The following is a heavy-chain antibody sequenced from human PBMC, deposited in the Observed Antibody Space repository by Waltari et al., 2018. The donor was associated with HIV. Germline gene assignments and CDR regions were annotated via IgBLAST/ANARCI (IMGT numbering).Heavy chain of an antibody. J-gene: IGHJ6*02. Sequence: QVQLQESGPGLVKPSETLSLTCTVSGGSISSYYWSWIRQPPGKGLEWIGSIYYSGSTNYNPPLKRRVTISVDTSKNQFSLELSSVTAADTAVYYCAREGPGYCSSTSCWGMDVWGQGTTVTVSS. CDR2: IYYSGST. CDR3: AREGPGYCSSTSCWGMDV. CDR1: GGSISSYY. V-gene: IGHV4-59*01. D-gene: IGHD2-2*01.